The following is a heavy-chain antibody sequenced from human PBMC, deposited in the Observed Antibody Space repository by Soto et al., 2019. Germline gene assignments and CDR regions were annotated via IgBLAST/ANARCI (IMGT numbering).Heavy chain of an antibody. CDR2: INHSGST. CDR1: GGSFSGYY. V-gene: IGHV4-34*01. CDR3: ASFSYGDTDIDY. J-gene: IGHJ4*02. D-gene: IGHD4-17*01. Sequence: TLSLTCAVYGGSFSGYYWSWIRQPPGKGLEWIGEINHSGSTNYNPSLKSRVTISVDTSKNQFSLKLSSVTAADTAVYYCASFSYGDTDIDYWGQGTLVTVSS.